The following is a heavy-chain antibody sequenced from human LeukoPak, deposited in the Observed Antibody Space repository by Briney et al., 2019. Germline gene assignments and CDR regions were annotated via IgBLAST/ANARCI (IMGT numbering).Heavy chain of an antibody. J-gene: IGHJ4*02. CDR2: INPNSGGT. CDR3: ARVYDCSSTSCYWNAY. D-gene: IGHD2-2*01. V-gene: IGHV1-2*02. Sequence: ASVKVSCNASGYTFTVYYMHWVRQAPGQGLEWMGWINPNSGGTNYAQKFQGRVTMTRDTSISTTYMELSRLRSDDTAVYYCARVYDCSSTSCYWNAYWGQGTLVTVSS. CDR1: GYTFTVYY.